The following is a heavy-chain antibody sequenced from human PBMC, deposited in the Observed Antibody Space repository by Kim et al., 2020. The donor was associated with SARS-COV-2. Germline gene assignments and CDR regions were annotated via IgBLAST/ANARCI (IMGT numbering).Heavy chain of an antibody. D-gene: IGHD6-19*01. J-gene: IGHJ5*02. Sequence: VKGRFSISSDKAKNSLYLQMNSLRGEDTAVYYCTRDNPLYGSAWSNWFDPWGQGTLVTVSS. V-gene: IGHV3-11*01. CDR3: TRDNPLYGSAWSNWFDP.